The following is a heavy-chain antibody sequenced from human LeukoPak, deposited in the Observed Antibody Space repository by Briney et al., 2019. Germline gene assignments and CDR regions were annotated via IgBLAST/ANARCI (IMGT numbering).Heavy chain of an antibody. V-gene: IGHV3-21*01. CDR1: GFTFDSYS. CDR2: ISSSSNYI. CDR3: AVCWYCSSTSWDVAPRNYYYGMDV. J-gene: IGHJ6*02. D-gene: IGHD2-2*01. Sequence: PGGSLRLSCAASGFTFDSYSMNWVRQAPGKGLEWVSSISSSSNYIYYADSVKGRFTISRDNAKNSLYLQMNSLRAGDTAVYYCAVCWYCSSTSWDVAPRNYYYGMDVWGQGTTVTVSS.